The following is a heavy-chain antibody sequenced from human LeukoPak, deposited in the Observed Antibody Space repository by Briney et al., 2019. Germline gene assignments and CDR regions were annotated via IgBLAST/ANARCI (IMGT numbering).Heavy chain of an antibody. CDR3: AKPPGPYSSTWYFDY. J-gene: IGHJ4*02. V-gene: IGHV3-30*02. CDR1: GFTFSSYG. CDR2: IRYDGSKK. Sequence: GGSLRLSCAASGFTFSSYGMHWVRQAPGKGLEWVAFIRYDGSKKYYADSVKGRFTISRDNSKNTLYLQMNSLRAEDTAVYYCAKPPGPYSSTWYFDYWGQGTLVTVSS. D-gene: IGHD6-13*01.